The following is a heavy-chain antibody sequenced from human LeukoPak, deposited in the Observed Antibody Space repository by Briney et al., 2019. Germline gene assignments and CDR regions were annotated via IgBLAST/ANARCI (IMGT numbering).Heavy chain of an antibody. CDR1: GGSFSGYY. J-gene: IGHJ5*02. Sequence: PSEALSLTCAVYGGSFSGYYWSWIRQPPGKGLEWIGEINHSGSTNYNPSLKSRVTISVDTSKNQFSLKLSSVTAADTAVYYCAETTVEYNWFDPWGQGTLVTVSS. CDR2: INHSGST. D-gene: IGHD4-17*01. CDR3: AETTVEYNWFDP. V-gene: IGHV4-34*01.